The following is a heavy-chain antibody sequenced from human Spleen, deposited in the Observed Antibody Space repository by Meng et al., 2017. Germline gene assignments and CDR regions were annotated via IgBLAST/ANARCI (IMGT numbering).Heavy chain of an antibody. CDR3: AVFSSGWGPFDC. D-gene: IGHD6-19*01. J-gene: IGHJ4*01. CDR2: IYHLGST. CDR1: GGSIRSSNW. V-gene: IGHV4-4*02. Sequence: LRGSGPGLVKLSGTLSRTWAVSGGSIRSSNWWSWVRQPPGKGLEWIGEIYHLGSTNYNPSLKSRVTISVDKSKTQFSLKVTSVTAADTAVYYCAVFSSGWGPFDCWGQGTLVTVSS.